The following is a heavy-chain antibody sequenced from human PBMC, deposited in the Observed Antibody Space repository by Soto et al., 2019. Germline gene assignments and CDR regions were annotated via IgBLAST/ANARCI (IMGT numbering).Heavy chain of an antibody. CDR3: ASTYYYGSGNLAYFDY. Sequence: SETLSLTCTVSGGSISSGDYYWSWIRQPPGKGLEWIGYIYYSGSTYYNPSLKSRVTISVDTSKNQFSLKLSSVTAADTAVYYCASTYYYGSGNLAYFDYWGQGTLVTVSS. J-gene: IGHJ4*02. CDR1: GGSISSGDYY. V-gene: IGHV4-30-4*01. D-gene: IGHD3-10*01. CDR2: IYYSGST.